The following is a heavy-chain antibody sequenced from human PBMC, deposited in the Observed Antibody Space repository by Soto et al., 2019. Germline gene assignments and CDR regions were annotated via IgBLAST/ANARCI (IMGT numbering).Heavy chain of an antibody. D-gene: IGHD4-4*01. J-gene: IGHJ4*02. CDR2: IYHSGST. CDR1: GGSISSGGYS. V-gene: IGHV4-30-2*01. Sequence: PSETLSLTCAVSGGSISSGGYSWSWIRQPPGKGLEWIGYIYHSGSTYYNPSLKSRVTISVDRSKNQFSLKLSSVTAADTAVYYGARGSLYSPAFYDEWGQGTLVTVSS. CDR3: ARGSLYSPAFYDE.